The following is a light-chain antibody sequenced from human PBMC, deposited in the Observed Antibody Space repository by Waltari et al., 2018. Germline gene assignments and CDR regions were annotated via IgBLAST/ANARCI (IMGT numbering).Light chain of an antibody. Sequence: DIVMTQSPDSLAVSLGERATINCKSSQSFLYRSNNKNYLAWYQQKPGQPPKLLIYWASTRDSGVPDRFSGSGSGTDFTLTISSLQAEDVAVYYCQQYYSTLWTFGQGTKVEIK. J-gene: IGKJ1*01. CDR3: QQYYSTLWT. CDR2: WAS. CDR1: QSFLYRSNNKNY. V-gene: IGKV4-1*01.